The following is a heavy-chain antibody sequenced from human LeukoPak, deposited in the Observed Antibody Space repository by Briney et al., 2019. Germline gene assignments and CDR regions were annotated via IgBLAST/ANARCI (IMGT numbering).Heavy chain of an antibody. J-gene: IGHJ4*02. CDR2: INHSGST. CDR3: ARGCIAVAGIDY. D-gene: IGHD6-19*01. V-gene: IGHV4-34*01. CDR1: GGSLSGYY. Sequence: SETLSLTCAVYGGSLSGYYWSWIRQPPGKGLEWIGEINHSGSTNYNPSLKSRVTISVDTSKNQFSLKLSSVTAADTAVYYCARGCIAVAGIDYWGQGTLVTVSS.